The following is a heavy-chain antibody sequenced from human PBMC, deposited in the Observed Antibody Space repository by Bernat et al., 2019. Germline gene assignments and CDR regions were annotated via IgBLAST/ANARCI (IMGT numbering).Heavy chain of an antibody. CDR2: ISNGGGNT. J-gene: IGHJ2*01. D-gene: IGHD3-3*01. CDR1: GYAFSCCA. Sequence: EVQLVESGGDLVQPGGSLSLSCAASGYAFSCCAVTWVRQAPGKGLEWVSTISNGGGNTYYADSVKGRFTISRDNSKNTLFLQMNSLRADDTAIYYCARGAGMEVHNWYFDLWGRGTLVTVSS. CDR3: ARGAGMEVHNWYFDL. V-gene: IGHV3-23*04.